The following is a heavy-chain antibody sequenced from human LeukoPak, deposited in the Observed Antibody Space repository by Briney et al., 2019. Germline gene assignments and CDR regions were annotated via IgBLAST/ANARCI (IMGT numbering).Heavy chain of an antibody. CDR3: ALGVAGRFAF. Sequence: GESLKISCKGSGYGFTTYWIAWVRQMPGKGLGWMGSIYPGDSDTTYNPSFQGQVTISADKSISTAYLQWNSLKASDTAMYYCALGVAGRFAFWGQGTLVTVSS. D-gene: IGHD6-19*01. J-gene: IGHJ4*02. V-gene: IGHV5-51*01. CDR2: IYPGDSDT. CDR1: GYGFTTYW.